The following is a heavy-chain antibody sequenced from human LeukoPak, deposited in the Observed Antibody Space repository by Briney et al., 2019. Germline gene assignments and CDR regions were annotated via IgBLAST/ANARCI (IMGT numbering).Heavy chain of an antibody. V-gene: IGHV3-48*04. Sequence: GGSLRLSCAASGFTLSSYSMNWVRQAPGKGLEWISYIDSDTYGNTIYYADIVRGRFTISRDNAKNTLFLQMNSLEAEDTAVYYCERAGNYRFDCWGQGTLVTVSS. CDR3: ERAGNYRFDC. CDR1: GFTLSSYS. D-gene: IGHD1-7*01. J-gene: IGHJ4*02. CDR2: IDSDTYGNTI.